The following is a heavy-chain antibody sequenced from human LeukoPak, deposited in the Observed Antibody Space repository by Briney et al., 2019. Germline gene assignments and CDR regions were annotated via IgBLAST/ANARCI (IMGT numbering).Heavy chain of an antibody. CDR1: GGSISTNDYF. CDR3: ARAPLTTATSDYFDL. D-gene: IGHD4-17*01. J-gene: IGHJ4*02. CDR2: IHYSGFT. V-gene: IGHV4-30-4*01. Sequence: SQTLSLTCTVSGGSISTNDYFWSWIRQSPEKGLEWIGYIHYSGFTKSNPSLESRLTLSVDTSKNQLSLRLTSVTAADTAVYYCARAPLTTATSDYFDLWGLGTLVTVSS.